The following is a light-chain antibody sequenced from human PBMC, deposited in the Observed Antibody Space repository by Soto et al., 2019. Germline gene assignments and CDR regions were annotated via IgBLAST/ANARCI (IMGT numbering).Light chain of an antibody. CDR1: PSISGW. CDR2: KAS. CDR3: QQYNSYSLT. V-gene: IGKV1-5*03. Sequence: DIQMTQSPSTLSASVGDRITITCRASPSISGWLAWYQQKPGKAPNLLIYKASSLESGVPSRFSGSGSGTEFTLTISSLQPDDFATYYCQQYNSYSLTFGGGTKVEIK. J-gene: IGKJ4*01.